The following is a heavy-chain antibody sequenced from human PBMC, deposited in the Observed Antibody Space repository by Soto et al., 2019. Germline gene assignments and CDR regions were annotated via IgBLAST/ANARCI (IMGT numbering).Heavy chain of an antibody. V-gene: IGHV3-48*02. D-gene: IGHD3-22*01. CDR2: ISSSSSTI. CDR1: GFTFSSYS. J-gene: IGHJ4*02. CDR3: ARSAPYYYDSSGYSDY. Sequence: EVQLVESGGGLVQPGGSLRLSCAASGFTFSSYSMNWVRQAPGKGLEWVSYISSSSSTIYYADSVKGRFTISRDNAKNSLYLQMNSLRDENTAVYYCARSAPYYYDSSGYSDYWGQGTLVTVAS.